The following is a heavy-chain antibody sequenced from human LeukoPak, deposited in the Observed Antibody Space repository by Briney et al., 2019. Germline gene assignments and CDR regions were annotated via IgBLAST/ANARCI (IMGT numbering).Heavy chain of an antibody. CDR3: ASVGATDHRSFDY. CDR1: GGSINDRDW. Sequence: SETLSLTCDVSGGSINDRDWWTWVRQPPGKGLEWLGEIQSSGRTNYNPSLKSRVTFSINKSQNQVFLNLGSVTAADTAVYYCASVGATDHRSFDYWGQGTLVTVSS. CDR2: IQSSGRT. V-gene: IGHV4-4*02. J-gene: IGHJ4*02. D-gene: IGHD1-26*01.